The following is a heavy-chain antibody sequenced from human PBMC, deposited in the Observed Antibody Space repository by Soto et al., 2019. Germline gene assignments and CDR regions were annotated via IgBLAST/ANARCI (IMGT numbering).Heavy chain of an antibody. J-gene: IGHJ6*02. D-gene: IGHD3-16*01. Sequence: ASVKVSFKASGGTFSNHSMSWVRQAPGQGLEWMGGIVPMFGTSNYAQKFQGRVTTTADKSTNTAYMELSSLTSEDTAVYYCARGDDFDYYYGVDVWGQGTTVTVSS. V-gene: IGHV1-69*06. CDR3: ARGDDFDYYYGVDV. CDR1: GGTFSNHS. CDR2: IVPMFGTS.